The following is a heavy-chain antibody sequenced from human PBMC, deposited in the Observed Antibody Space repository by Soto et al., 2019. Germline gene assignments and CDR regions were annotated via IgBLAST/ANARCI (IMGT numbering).Heavy chain of an antibody. J-gene: IGHJ4*02. CDR1: GGSISSSSYY. CDR2: IYYSGST. V-gene: IGHV4-39*01. D-gene: IGHD4-4*01. Sequence: SETLSLTCTVSGGSISSSSYYWGWIRQPPGKGLEWIGSIYYSGSTYYNPSLKSRVTISVDTSKNQFSLKLSSVTAADTAVYYCARQGDVGYSNPFKVYYFDYWGQGTLVTVSS. CDR3: ARQGDVGYSNPFKVYYFDY.